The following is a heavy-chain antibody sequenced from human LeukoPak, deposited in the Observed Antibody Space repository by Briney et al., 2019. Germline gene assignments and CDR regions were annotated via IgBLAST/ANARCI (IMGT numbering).Heavy chain of an antibody. CDR1: GYTFTGYY. CDR3: ARGGKSELGTCDH. Sequence: ASVKVSCKASGYTFTGYYMQWVRQAPGQGLEWMGWIKPDSGVSNYAPKFRGRVTMTRDTSISTVYMELKRLTSDDTAMYYCARGGKSELGTCDHWGQGTLVTVSS. J-gene: IGHJ4*02. CDR2: IKPDSGVS. V-gene: IGHV1-2*02. D-gene: IGHD7-27*01.